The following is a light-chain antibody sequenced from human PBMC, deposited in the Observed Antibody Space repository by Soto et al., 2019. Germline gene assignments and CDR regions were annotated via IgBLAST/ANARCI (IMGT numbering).Light chain of an antibody. CDR2: GAS. V-gene: IGKV3-11*01. CDR1: QSVSSN. J-gene: IGKJ1*01. CDR3: QQRSNWPPWT. Sequence: EIVMTQSPATLSVSPGERATLSCRASQSVSSNLAWYQQKPGQAPRLLIYGASNRATGIPARFSGSGSGTDFTLTINSLEPEDVAVYYCQQRSNWPPWTFGHGTKVYIK.